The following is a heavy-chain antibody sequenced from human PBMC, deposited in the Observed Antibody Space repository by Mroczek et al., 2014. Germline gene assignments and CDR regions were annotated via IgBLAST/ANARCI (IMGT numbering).Heavy chain of an antibody. V-gene: IGHV4-34*01. Sequence: QVQLQQWGAGLLKPSETLSLTCAVYGGSFSGYYWSWIRQPPGKGLEWIGEINHSGSTNYNPSLKSRVTISVDTSKNQFSLKLSSVTAADTAVYYCARGRGLVVVPAAIPIDYWGQGTLVTVSS. CDR2: INHSGST. D-gene: IGHD2-2*01. CDR3: ARGRGLVVVPAAIPIDY. CDR1: GGSFSGYY. J-gene: IGHJ4*02.